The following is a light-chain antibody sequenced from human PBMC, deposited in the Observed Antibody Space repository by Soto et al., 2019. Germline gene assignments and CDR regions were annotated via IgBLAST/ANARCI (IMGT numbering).Light chain of an antibody. CDR2: KVS. Sequence: DVVMTQSPVSLPVTLGQPASISCRSSESLVATDGITYLNWFHQRPGQSPRRLIYKVSDRDSGVPDRFRGSGSGTDFTLRISRVEAEDVGIYYCMQSTQLPPTFGQGTRLEIK. CDR1: ESLVATDGITY. V-gene: IGKV2-30*01. J-gene: IGKJ5*01. CDR3: MQSTQLPPT.